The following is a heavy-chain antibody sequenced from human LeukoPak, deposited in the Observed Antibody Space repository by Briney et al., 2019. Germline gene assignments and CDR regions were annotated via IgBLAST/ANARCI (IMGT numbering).Heavy chain of an antibody. Sequence: SETLSLTCTVSGGSISSGSYYWSWIRQPAGKGLEWIGRIYTSGSTHYNPSLKSRVTISVDTSKNQFSLKLSSVTAADTAVYYCARDGLNTMVRGKIHYYYMDVWGKGTTVTISS. CDR3: ARDGLNTMVRGKIHYYYMDV. D-gene: IGHD3-10*01. CDR1: GGSISSGSYY. V-gene: IGHV4-61*02. J-gene: IGHJ6*03. CDR2: IYTSGST.